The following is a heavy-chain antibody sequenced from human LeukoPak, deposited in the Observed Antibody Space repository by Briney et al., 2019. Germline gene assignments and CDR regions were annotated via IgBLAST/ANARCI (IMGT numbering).Heavy chain of an antibody. CDR1: GYTFTSYG. D-gene: IGHD3-22*01. V-gene: IGHV1-18*01. CDR2: ISAYNGNT. J-gene: IGHJ5*02. CDR3: ARCAYYYDSSGYYYGWFDP. Sequence: ASVKVSCKASGYTFTSYGISWVRQAPGQGLEWMGWISAYNGNTNYAQKLQGRVTMTTDTSTSTAYMELRSLRSDDTAVYYCARCAYYYDSSGYYYGWFDPWGQGTLVTVSS.